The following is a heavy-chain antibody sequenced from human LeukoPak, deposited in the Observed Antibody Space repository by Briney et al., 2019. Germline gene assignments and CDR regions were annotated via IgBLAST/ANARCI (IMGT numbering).Heavy chain of an antibody. CDR2: LYYTGRT. CDR1: GGSISTNTHY. D-gene: IGHD4-11*01. CDR3: AREEAATVTTAMFDP. V-gene: IGHV4-39*07. Sequence: SETLSLTCSVSGGSISTNTHYWGWIRQPPGKGLEWIGTLYYTGRTYYNTSLKSRVTISVDTSKNQFSLRLNSVTAADTAVYYCAREEAATVTTAMFDPWGQGILVTVSS. J-gene: IGHJ5*02.